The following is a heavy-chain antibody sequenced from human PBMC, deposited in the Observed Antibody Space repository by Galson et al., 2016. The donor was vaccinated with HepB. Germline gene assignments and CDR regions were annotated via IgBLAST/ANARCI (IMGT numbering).Heavy chain of an antibody. CDR2: IKQDGSEK. CDR3: ARDLSSSSTRGWFDP. Sequence: LRLSCAASGFTFSSYWMSWVRQAPGKGLEWVANIKQDGSEKYYVDSVKGRFTISRDNAKNSLYLQMNSLRAEDTAVYYCARDLSSSSTRGWFDPWGQGTLVTVSS. V-gene: IGHV3-7*03. D-gene: IGHD6-6*01. CDR1: GFTFSSYW. J-gene: IGHJ5*02.